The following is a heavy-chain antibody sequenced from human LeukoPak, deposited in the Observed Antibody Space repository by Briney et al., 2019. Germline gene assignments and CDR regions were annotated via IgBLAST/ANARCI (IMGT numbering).Heavy chain of an antibody. D-gene: IGHD2-2*02. CDR1: GYTFTSYG. Sequence: ASVKVSCKASGYTFTSYGISWVRQAPGQGLEWMGWISAYNGNTNYAQKLQGRVTMTTDTSTSTAYMELRSLRSDDTAVYYCARGCSSTSCYTEYFQHWGQGTLVTVSS. J-gene: IGHJ1*01. V-gene: IGHV1-18*01. CDR3: ARGCSSTSCYTEYFQH. CDR2: ISAYNGNT.